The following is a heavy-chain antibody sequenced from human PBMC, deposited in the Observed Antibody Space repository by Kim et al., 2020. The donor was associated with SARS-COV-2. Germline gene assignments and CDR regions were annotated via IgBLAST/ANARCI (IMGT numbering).Heavy chain of an antibody. Sequence: GGSLRLSCVASGLSFGGSSMHWVRQASGKGLEWIGRVSTKSDFYATAYAESVKGRFTISRDDSENTAYLHMKSLKTEDTAVYYCRAVIRGTDLEYWGQGDVVTVSS. CDR1: GLSFGGSS. CDR3: RAVIRGTDLEY. CDR2: VSTKSDFYAT. J-gene: IGHJ4*02. D-gene: IGHD2-21*01. V-gene: IGHV3-73*01.